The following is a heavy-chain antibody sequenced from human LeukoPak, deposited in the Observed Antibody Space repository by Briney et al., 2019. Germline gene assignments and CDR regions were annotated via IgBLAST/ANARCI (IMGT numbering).Heavy chain of an antibody. V-gene: IGHV4-39*01. J-gene: IGHJ1*01. Sequence: SETLSLTCTVSGDSVSSSNYYWGWIRQPPGKGLEWIATIHYSGITFYNTSLKSRVTISINTSKNQFSLKLTSVTAADTALFYCASGHADVLLVAEYFDHWGQGTQVTVSS. CDR1: GDSVSSSNYY. CDR3: ASGHADVLLVAEYFDH. CDR2: IHYSGIT. D-gene: IGHD2-8*01.